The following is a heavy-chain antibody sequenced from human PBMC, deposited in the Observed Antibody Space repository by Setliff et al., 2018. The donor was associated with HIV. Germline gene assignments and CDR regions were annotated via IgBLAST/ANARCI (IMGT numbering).Heavy chain of an antibody. CDR2: IIPNSGGT. D-gene: IGHD2-8*01. CDR3: ATKLYCTNGVCLDAFDI. CDR1: GYTFTGYY. V-gene: IGHV1-2*06. Sequence: ASVKVSCKASGYTFTGYYVHWVRQATGQGLEWMGRIIPNSGGTNYAQKFQGRVTMTRDTSISTAYMELTRLSSDDTAVYYCATKLYCTNGVCLDAFDIWGQGTRGTVS. J-gene: IGHJ3*02.